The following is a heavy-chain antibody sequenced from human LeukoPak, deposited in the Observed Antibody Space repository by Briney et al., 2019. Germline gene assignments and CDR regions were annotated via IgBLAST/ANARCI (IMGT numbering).Heavy chain of an antibody. CDR3: AQHTYNDNWHGWFDS. V-gene: IGHV2-5*02. CDR2: IYWDDIK. J-gene: IGHJ5*01. Sequence: SGPTLAKPTQTLTLPCTLSGLSLTTSGVGVGWIRQPPGKALEWLALIYWDDIKGYSPSLKNRLTITKDTSKNQVVLTMTNMDPVDTATYYCAQHTYNDNWHGWFDSWGQGILVTVSS. CDR1: GLSLTTSGVG. D-gene: IGHD1-1*01.